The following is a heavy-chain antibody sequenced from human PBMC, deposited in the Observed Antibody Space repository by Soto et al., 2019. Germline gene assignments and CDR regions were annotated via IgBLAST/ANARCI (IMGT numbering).Heavy chain of an antibody. CDR1: GYSFASYY. V-gene: IGHV5-51*01. J-gene: IGHJ4*02. CDR3: ARRGSNGWHDFLLDS. CDR2: IFPGDSDT. Sequence: PGESLKISCKGSGYSFASYYIGWVRQMPGKGLEWMGIIFPGDSDTKYSPSFQGQVTISVDKSITTAYLHWSSLKASDTAMYYCARRGSNGWHDFLLDSWGQGTLVIVSS. D-gene: IGHD6-19*01.